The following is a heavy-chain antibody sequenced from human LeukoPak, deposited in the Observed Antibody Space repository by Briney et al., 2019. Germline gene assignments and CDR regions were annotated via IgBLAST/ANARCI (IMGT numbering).Heavy chain of an antibody. D-gene: IGHD3-10*01. Sequence: PSETLSLTCTVSGGSISSYYWSWIRQPPGKGLEWIGYIYYSGSTNYNPSLKSRVTISVDTSKNQFSLRLSSVTAADTAVYYCARGAIVRGVEYWGQGTLVTVSS. CDR2: IYYSGST. V-gene: IGHV4-59*01. CDR3: ARGAIVRGVEY. J-gene: IGHJ4*02. CDR1: GGSISSYY.